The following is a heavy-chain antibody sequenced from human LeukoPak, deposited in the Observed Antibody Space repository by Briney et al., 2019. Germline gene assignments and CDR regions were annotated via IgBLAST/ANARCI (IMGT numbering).Heavy chain of an antibody. CDR2: TYFRSKWYN. CDR1: GDSVSSNSAA. CDR3: AKGYYGMDV. Sequence: SQTLSLTCAISGDSVSSNSAAWSWVRQPPSRGLEWLGRTYFRSKWYNDYAVSVQSRITIKADTSKNQFSLQLNSVTPEDTAVYYCAKGYYGMDVWGQGTTVTVSS. V-gene: IGHV6-1*01. J-gene: IGHJ6*02.